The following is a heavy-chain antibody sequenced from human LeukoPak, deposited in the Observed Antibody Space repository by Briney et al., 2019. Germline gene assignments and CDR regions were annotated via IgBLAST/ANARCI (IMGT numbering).Heavy chain of an antibody. V-gene: IGHV3-48*01. J-gene: IGHJ4*02. D-gene: IGHD2-2*02. CDR3: ARVSSSTSCYTYTRGCDYFDY. CDR2: ISSSSSTI. Sequence: GGSLRLSCAASGFTFSSYSMNWVRQAPGKGLEWVSYISSSSSTIYYADSVKGRFTISRDNAKNSLYLQMNSLRAEDTAVYYCARVSSSTSCYTYTRGCDYFDYWGQGTLVTVSS. CDR1: GFTFSSYS.